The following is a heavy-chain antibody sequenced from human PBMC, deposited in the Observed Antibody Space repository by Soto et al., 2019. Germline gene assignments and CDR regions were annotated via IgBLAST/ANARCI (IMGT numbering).Heavy chain of an antibody. CDR2: ISSSGSSI. Sequence: EVQLVESGGGLVQPGGSLRLSCAASGFTFRSYEMNWVRQAPGKGLEWVSYISSSGSSISYADSVKGRFTISRDNAKNSLYLQVNSLRAEDTAVYYCARGPPPAANFWSGYLYYYYGMDVWGQGTTVTVSS. J-gene: IGHJ6*02. CDR1: GFTFRSYE. D-gene: IGHD3-3*01. CDR3: ARGPPPAANFWSGYLYYYYGMDV. V-gene: IGHV3-48*03.